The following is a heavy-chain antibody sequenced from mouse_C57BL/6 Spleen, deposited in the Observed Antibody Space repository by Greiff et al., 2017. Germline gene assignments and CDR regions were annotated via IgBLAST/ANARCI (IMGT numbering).Heavy chain of an antibody. Sequence: QVQLQQPGAELVKPGASVKVSCKASGYTFTSYWIHWVKQRPGQGVERIGRIHPSDSDTISNQKFKGKATLTVDKSSSTAYMQLSSMTSEDAAVYYCATVGGSYWYFYVWGTGTTVTVSS. CDR1: GYTFTSYW. CDR2: IHPSDSDT. CDR3: ATVGGSYWYFYV. D-gene: IGHD1-1*01. V-gene: IGHV1-74*01. J-gene: IGHJ1*03.